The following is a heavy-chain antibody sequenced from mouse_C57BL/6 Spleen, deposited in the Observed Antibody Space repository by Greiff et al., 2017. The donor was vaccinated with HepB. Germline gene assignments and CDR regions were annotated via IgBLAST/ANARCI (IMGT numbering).Heavy chain of an antibody. CDR2: IDPETGGT. Sequence: QVQLKESGAELVRPGASVTLSCKASGYTFTDYEMHWVKQTPVHGLEWIGAIDPETGGTAYNQKFKGKAILTADKSSSTAYMELRSLTSEDSAVYYSTNYGNYPYYFDYWGQGTTLTVSS. V-gene: IGHV1-15*01. D-gene: IGHD2-1*01. J-gene: IGHJ2*01. CDR1: GYTFTDYE. CDR3: TNYGNYPYYFDY.